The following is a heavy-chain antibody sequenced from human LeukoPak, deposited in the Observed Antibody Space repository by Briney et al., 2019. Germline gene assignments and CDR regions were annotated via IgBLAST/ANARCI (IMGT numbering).Heavy chain of an antibody. Sequence: SGGSLRLSCAASGFTFSSYAMSWVRQAPGKGLEWVSGIIGSGGSTNYADSVKGRFTISRDNSKNTLYLQMNSLRAEDTGVYYCVRVRRDGSNFDFWGQGTLVTVSS. CDR3: VRVRRDGSNFDF. D-gene: IGHD5-24*01. CDR2: IIGSGGST. CDR1: GFTFSSYA. J-gene: IGHJ4*02. V-gene: IGHV3-23*01.